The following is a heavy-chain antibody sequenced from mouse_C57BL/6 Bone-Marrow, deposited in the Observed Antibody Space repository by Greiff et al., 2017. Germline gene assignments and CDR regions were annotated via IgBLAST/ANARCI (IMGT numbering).Heavy chain of an antibody. D-gene: IGHD2-2*01. CDR3: ARATMVAFAY. Sequence: QVQLKPPGAELVKPGASVQVSCKASGYTFSSYWMPRVKQRPGQGREWIGRIHPSDSDTNYNQKFKGKATLTVDKSSSPAYMQLSSLTSEDSAVYYCARATMVAFAYWGQGTLVTVSA. V-gene: IGHV1-74*01. CDR2: IHPSDSDT. CDR1: GYTFSSYW. J-gene: IGHJ3*01.